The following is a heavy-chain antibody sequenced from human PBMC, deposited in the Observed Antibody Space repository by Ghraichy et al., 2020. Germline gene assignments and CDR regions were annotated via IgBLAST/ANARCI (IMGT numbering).Heavy chain of an antibody. CDR1: GGSFSGYY. CDR2: INHSGST. V-gene: IGHV4-34*01. D-gene: IGHD1-1*01. Sequence: SETLSLTCAVYGGSFSGYYWSWIRQPPGKGLEWIGEINHSGSTNYNPSLKSRVTISVDTSKNQISLKLSSVTAADTALYYCARYDVLFDYWGQGTLVTASS. J-gene: IGHJ4*02. CDR3: ARYDVLFDY.